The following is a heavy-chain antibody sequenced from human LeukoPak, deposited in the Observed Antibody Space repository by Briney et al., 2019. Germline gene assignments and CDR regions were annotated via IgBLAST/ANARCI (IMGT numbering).Heavy chain of an antibody. Sequence: SETLSLTCTVSGGSISSYYWSWIRQPPGKGLEWIGYIYYTGSTNYNPSLKSRVTISVDTSKNQFSLKLSSVTAADTAVYYCARSKDILTGYCFDYWGQGTLVTVSS. CDR1: GGSISSYY. CDR2: IYYTGST. D-gene: IGHD3-9*01. J-gene: IGHJ4*02. CDR3: ARSKDILTGYCFDY. V-gene: IGHV4-59*01.